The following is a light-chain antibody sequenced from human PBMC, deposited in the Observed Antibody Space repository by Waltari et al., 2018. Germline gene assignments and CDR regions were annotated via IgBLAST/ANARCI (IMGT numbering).Light chain of an antibody. Sequence: DIQMTQSPSSLSASVGDRVTFTCRASQGIRNDLGWYQQKPGKPPKRLIYTASTLQSGVPSRFSGTGSGAEFTLTSSSLQPKDFATYYCLQHNTYPWTFGQGTKVEIK. V-gene: IGKV1-17*01. CDR1: QGIRND. CDR3: LQHNTYPWT. J-gene: IGKJ1*01. CDR2: TAS.